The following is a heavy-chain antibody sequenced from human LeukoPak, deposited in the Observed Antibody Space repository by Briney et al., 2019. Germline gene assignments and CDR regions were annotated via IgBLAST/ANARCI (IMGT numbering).Heavy chain of an antibody. D-gene: IGHD3-9*01. CDR2: IYYSGST. Sequence: GSLRLSCAASGFTFSSYAMSWVRQAPGKGLEWIGSIYYSGSTYYNPSLKSRVTISVDTSKNQFSLKLSSVTAADTAVYYCARGWVLTGFFDYWGQGTLVTVSS. V-gene: IGHV4-39*07. J-gene: IGHJ4*02. CDR3: ARGWVLTGFFDY. CDR1: GFTFSSYA.